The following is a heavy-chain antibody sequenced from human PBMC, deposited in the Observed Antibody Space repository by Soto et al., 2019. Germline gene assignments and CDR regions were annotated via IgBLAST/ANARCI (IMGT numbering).Heavy chain of an antibody. CDR3: ARESPYGSGSYHPYYYYYGMDV. D-gene: IGHD3-10*01. CDR2: IYYSGGT. CDR1: GGSISSYY. V-gene: IGHV4-59*01. Sequence: SETLSLTCTVSGGSISSYYWSWIRQPPGKGLEWIGYIYYSGGTNYNPSLKSRVTISVDTSKNQFSLKLSSVTAADTAVYYCARESPYGSGSYHPYYYYYGMDVWGQGTTVTVSS. J-gene: IGHJ6*02.